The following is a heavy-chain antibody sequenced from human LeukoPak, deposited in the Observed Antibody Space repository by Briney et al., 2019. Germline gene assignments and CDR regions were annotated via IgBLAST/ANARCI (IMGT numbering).Heavy chain of an antibody. D-gene: IGHD5-18*01. CDR3: AKDMTTAMAFDY. CDR2: ISWNSGSI. V-gene: IGHV3-9*01. J-gene: IGHJ4*02. CDR1: GFTFSSYS. Sequence: PGGSLRLSCAASGFTFSSYSMNWVRQAPGKGLEWVSGISWNSGSIGYADSVKGRFTISRDNAKNSLYLQMNSLRAEDTALYYCAKDMTTAMAFDYWGQGTLVTVSS.